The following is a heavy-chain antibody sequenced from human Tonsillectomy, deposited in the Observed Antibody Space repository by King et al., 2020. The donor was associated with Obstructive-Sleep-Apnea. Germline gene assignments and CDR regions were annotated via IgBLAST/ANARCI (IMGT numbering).Heavy chain of an antibody. V-gene: IGHV3-11*01. CDR1: GFSFSDYY. D-gene: IGHD5-24*01. CDR3: TRETATIAD. CDR2: ISGGGTT. J-gene: IGHJ4*02. Sequence: VQLVESGGGLVKPGGSLRLSCAASGFSFSDYYMTWIRQAPGKGLEWVSYISGGGTTHYADSVKGRFTISRDNARNSLFLQMNSLRVEDTAVYYCTRETATIADWGQGTLVTVSS.